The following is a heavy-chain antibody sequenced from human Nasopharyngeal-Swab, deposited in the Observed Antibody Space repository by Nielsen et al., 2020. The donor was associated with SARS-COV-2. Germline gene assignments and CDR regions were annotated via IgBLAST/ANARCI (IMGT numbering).Heavy chain of an antibody. CDR1: GYTFTSYG. D-gene: IGHD1-14*01. J-gene: IGHJ4*02. CDR3: ARDPEGDTDFDY. CDR2: IGVYKGET. V-gene: IGHV1-18*04. Sequence: ASVKVSCKASGYTFTSYGISWVRQAPGQGLEWIGWIGVYKGETNYAQRFRDRITMTTDRSTSTAYMELRTLRSDDTAVYYCARDPEGDTDFDYWGQGTLVTVSS.